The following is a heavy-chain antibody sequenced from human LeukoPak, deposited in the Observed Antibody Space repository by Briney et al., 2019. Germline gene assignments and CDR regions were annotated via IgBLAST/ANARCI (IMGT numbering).Heavy chain of an antibody. Sequence: ASVKVSCKASGYTFTSYYMHWVRQAPGQGLEWMGIINPSGGSTSYAQKFQGRVTMTRDTSTSTVYMELSGLRSEDTAVYYCARDSNSLDFWSGYYPDWGQGTLVTVSS. CDR2: INPSGGST. CDR1: GYTFTSYY. J-gene: IGHJ4*02. CDR3: ARDSNSLDFWSGYYPD. V-gene: IGHV1-46*01. D-gene: IGHD3-3*01.